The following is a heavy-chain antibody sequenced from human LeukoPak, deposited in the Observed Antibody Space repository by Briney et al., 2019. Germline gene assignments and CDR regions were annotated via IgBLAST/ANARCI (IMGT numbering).Heavy chain of an antibody. V-gene: IGHV4-30-4*07. J-gene: IGHJ4*02. CDR1: GGSISSGGYS. CDR3: ARGSPGIAAAFDY. Sequence: SETLSLTCAVSGGSISSGGYSWSWIRQPPGKGLEWIGYIYYSGSTYYNPSLKSRVTISVDTSKNQFSLKLSSVTAADTAVYYCARGSPGIAAAFDYWGQGTLVTVSS. D-gene: IGHD6-13*01. CDR2: IYYSGST.